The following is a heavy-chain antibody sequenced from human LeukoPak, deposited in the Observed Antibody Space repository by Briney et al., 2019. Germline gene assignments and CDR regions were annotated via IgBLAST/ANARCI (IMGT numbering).Heavy chain of an antibody. CDR2: FDPEDGET. CDR3: ATVSRVYGDYDAFDI. D-gene: IGHD4-17*01. Sequence: ASVKVSCKVSGYTLTELSMHWVRQAPGKGLEWMGGFDPEDGETIYAQKFQGRVTMTEDTSTDTAYMELSSLRSEDTAVYYCATVSRVYGDYDAFDIWGQGTMVTVSS. V-gene: IGHV1-24*01. J-gene: IGHJ3*02. CDR1: GYTLTELS.